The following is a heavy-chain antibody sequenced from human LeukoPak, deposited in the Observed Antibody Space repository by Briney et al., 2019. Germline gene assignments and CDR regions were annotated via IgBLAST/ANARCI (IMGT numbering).Heavy chain of an antibody. CDR2: ISWNSGSI. J-gene: IGHJ4*02. V-gene: IGHV3-9*01. CDR3: AKALDYGDSAPALDY. CDR1: GFTFDDYA. Sequence: GGSLRLSCAASGFTFDDYAMHWVRQAPGKGLEWVSGISWNSGSIGYADSVKGRFTISRDNAKNSLYLQMNSLRAEDTALYYCAKALDYGDSAPALDYWGQGTLVTVSS. D-gene: IGHD4-17*01.